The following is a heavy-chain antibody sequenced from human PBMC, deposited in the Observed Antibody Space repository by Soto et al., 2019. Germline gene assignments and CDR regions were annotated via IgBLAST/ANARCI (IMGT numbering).Heavy chain of an antibody. V-gene: IGHV4-34*01. Sequence: ASETLSLTCGVYGGSFRGDYWSWIRKPPGKGLEWIGEINHRGSTNYNPSLKSRVTLSVDTSKNQFSLKLGSVTAADTAVYFCASRYDYGSGNFYNNWFDPWGQGTLVTVSS. J-gene: IGHJ5*02. CDR1: GGSFRGDY. CDR2: INHRGST. D-gene: IGHD3-10*01. CDR3: ASRYDYGSGNFYNNWFDP.